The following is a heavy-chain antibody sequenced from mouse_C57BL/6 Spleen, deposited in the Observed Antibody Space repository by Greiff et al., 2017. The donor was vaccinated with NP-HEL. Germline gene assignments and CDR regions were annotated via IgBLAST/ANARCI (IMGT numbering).Heavy chain of an antibody. CDR2: IHPNSGST. D-gene: IGHD4-1*01. J-gene: IGHJ4*01. CDR1: GYTFTSYW. Sequence: VQLQQSGAELVKPGASVKLSCKASGYTFTSYWMHWVKQRPGQGLEWIGMIHPNSGSTNYNEKFKSKAKLTVDKYSSTAYMQLSSLTSEDSAVYYCARGKLDYAMDYWGQGTSVTVSS. V-gene: IGHV1-64*01. CDR3: ARGKLDYAMDY.